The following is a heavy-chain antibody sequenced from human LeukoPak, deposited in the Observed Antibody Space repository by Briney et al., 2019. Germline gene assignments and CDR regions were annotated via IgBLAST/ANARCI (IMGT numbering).Heavy chain of an antibody. CDR3: AKGSSSSRPYYFDY. V-gene: IGHV3-23*01. CDR2: ITDSSTST. J-gene: IGHJ4*02. D-gene: IGHD6-13*01. Sequence: GGSLRLSCAASGFTFNSYAMNWVRQAPGKGLEWVSAITDSSTSTYYADSVKGRFTISRDNSKNTLYLQMNSLRAEDTAVYYCAKGSSSSRPYYFDYWGQGTLVTVSS. CDR1: GFTFNSYA.